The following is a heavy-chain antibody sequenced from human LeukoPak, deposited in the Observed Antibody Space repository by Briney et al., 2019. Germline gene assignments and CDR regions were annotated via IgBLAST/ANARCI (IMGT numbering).Heavy chain of an antibody. Sequence: PGGSLRLSCAASGFTLSSNYMSWVRQAPGKGLEWVSVIYSGGSTYFADSVKGRFTISRDNSNNTLYLQMNDLRTEDTAVYYCARGLQQQQILGDYYYGMDVWGQGTTVTVSS. CDR3: ARGLQQQQILGDYYYGMDV. D-gene: IGHD6-13*01. CDR2: IYSGGST. V-gene: IGHV3-53*01. CDR1: GFTLSSNY. J-gene: IGHJ6*02.